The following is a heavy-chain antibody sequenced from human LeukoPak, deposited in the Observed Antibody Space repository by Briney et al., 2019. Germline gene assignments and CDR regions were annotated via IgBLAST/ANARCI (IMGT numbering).Heavy chain of an antibody. CDR2: IKQDGSEK. V-gene: IGHV3-7*01. Sequence: PGGSLRLSCAASGFTLSSHWMGWVRQAPGKGLEWVANIKQDGSEKYYVDSVKGRFTISRDNAKNSLYLQMNSLRAEDTAVYYCARLQYSFLYGSGSYGVDYWGQGTLVTVSS. CDR3: ARLQYSFLYGSGSYGVDY. J-gene: IGHJ4*02. D-gene: IGHD3-10*01. CDR1: GFTLSSHW.